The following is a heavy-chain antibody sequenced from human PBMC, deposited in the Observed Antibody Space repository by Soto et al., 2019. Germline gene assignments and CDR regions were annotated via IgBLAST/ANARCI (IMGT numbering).Heavy chain of an antibody. CDR2: IKPDGSGK. CDR1: GGSLSSYY. V-gene: IGHV3-7*04. CDR3: ARGLYTSGWYMDRFDF. J-gene: IGHJ4*02. D-gene: IGHD6-19*01. Sequence: ETLSLTCVVSGGSLSSYYWSWVRQAPGKGLEWVANIKPDGSGKYYLDSVRGRFTISRDNAKNSLYLQINSLRVEDTAVYYCARGLYTSGWYMDRFDFWGQGTLVTVSS.